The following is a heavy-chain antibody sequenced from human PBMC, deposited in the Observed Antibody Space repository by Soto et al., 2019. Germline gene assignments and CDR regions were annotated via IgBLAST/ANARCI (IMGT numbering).Heavy chain of an antibody. V-gene: IGHV1-69*13. D-gene: IGHD3-3*01. Sequence: SVKVSCKASGGTFSSYAISWVRQAPGQGLEWMGGIIPIFGTANYAQKFQGRVTITADESTSTAYMELSSLRSEDTAVYYCASWSGYLYYYYYGMDVWGQGTPVTVSS. J-gene: IGHJ6*02. CDR1: GGTFSSYA. CDR2: IIPIFGTA. CDR3: ASWSGYLYYYYYGMDV.